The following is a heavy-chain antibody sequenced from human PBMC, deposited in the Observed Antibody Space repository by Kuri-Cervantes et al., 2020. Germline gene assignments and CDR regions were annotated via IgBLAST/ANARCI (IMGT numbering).Heavy chain of an antibody. CDR3: ASYPGTYYYYYGMDV. D-gene: IGHD1-1*01. Sequence: GESLKISCAASGFTVSSNYMSWVRQAPGKGLEWVSVIYSGGSTYYADSVKGRSTISRDNSKNTLYLQMNSLRAEDTAVYYCASYPGTYYYYYGMDVWGQGTTVTVSS. J-gene: IGHJ6*02. CDR1: GFTVSSNY. V-gene: IGHV3-53*01. CDR2: IYSGGST.